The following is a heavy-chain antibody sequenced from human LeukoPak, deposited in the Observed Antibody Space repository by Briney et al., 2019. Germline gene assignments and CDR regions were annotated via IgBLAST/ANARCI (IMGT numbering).Heavy chain of an antibody. J-gene: IGHJ4*02. D-gene: IGHD6-6*01. CDR2: ISSGTGSYI. V-gene: IGHV3-21*01. CDR1: GFSFSSYS. Sequence: PGVSLRLSCVASGFSFSSYSMNWVRQAPGKGLEWVSTISSGTGSYIYYADSVRGRFTISRDNAKNSLYLQMNSLRAEDTAVYYCARCSGVFGSSGYWGQGTLVTVSS. CDR3: ARCSGVFGSSGY.